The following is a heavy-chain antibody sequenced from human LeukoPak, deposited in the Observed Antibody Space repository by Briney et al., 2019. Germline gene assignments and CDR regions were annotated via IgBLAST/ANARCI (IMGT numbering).Heavy chain of an antibody. CDR1: GFTVSSNY. J-gene: IGHJ3*02. CDR3: ASSTVTTERAFDI. D-gene: IGHD4-17*01. V-gene: IGHV3-53*01. Sequence: GGSLRLSCAASGFTVSSNYMSWVRQAPGKGLEWVSVIYSGGSTYYADSVKGRFTISRDNSKNTLYLQMNSLRAEDTAVYYCASSTVTTERAFDIWGQGTMVTVSS. CDR2: IYSGGST.